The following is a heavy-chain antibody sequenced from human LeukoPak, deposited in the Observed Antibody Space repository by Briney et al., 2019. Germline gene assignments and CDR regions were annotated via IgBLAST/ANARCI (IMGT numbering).Heavy chain of an antibody. D-gene: IGHD2-2*01. CDR1: GYSFTSYW. V-gene: IGHV5-51*01. CDR2: IYPGDSDT. J-gene: IGHJ6*03. CDR3: ARHEIVVVPAATHYYYYYYMGV. Sequence: GESLKISCKGSGYSFTSYWIGWVRQMPGKGLEWMGIIYPGDSDTRYSPSFQGQVTISADKSISTAYLQWSSLKASDTAMYYCARHEIVVVPAATHYYYYYYMGVWGKGTTVTVSS.